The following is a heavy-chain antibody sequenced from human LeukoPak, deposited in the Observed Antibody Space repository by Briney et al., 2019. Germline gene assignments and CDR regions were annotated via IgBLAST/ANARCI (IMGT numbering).Heavy chain of an antibody. V-gene: IGHV1-2*02. Sequence: VASVKVSCKASGYTFTGYYMHWVRQAPGQGLEWMGWINPNSGGTNYAQKFQGRVTMTRDTSISTAYMELSRLRSDDTAVYYCARGKSHSYLQQLVPFDYWGQGTLVTVSS. CDR2: INPNSGGT. J-gene: IGHJ4*02. D-gene: IGHD6-13*01. CDR1: GYTFTGYY. CDR3: ARGKSHSYLQQLVPFDY.